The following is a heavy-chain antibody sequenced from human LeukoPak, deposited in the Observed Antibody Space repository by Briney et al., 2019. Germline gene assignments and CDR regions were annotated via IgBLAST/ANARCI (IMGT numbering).Heavy chain of an antibody. CDR2: IIPILGIA. Sequence: SVKVSCKASGGTFSSYAISWVRQAPGQGLEWMGRIIPILGIANYAQKFQGRVTITADKSTSTAYMELSSLRSEDTAVYYCARGPPYSSSWYCVYWGQGTPVTVSS. J-gene: IGHJ4*02. CDR1: GGTFSSYA. V-gene: IGHV1-69*04. D-gene: IGHD6-13*01. CDR3: ARGPPYSSSWYCVY.